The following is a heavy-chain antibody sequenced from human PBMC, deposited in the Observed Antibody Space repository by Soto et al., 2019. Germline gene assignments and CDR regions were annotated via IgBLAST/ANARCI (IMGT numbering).Heavy chain of an antibody. CDR1: GGSISTGGYY. J-gene: IGHJ4*02. CDR3: ARGLSVTLFDN. D-gene: IGHD2-21*02. CDR2: IYYSGST. V-gene: IGHV4-31*03. Sequence: QVQLQESGPGLVKPSQTLSLTCTVSGGSISTGGYYWTWIRQHPGKGLEWIGYIYYSGSTYYIPSLNSRVTISVDTSKNQFSLKLSSVTAADTAVYYGARGLSVTLFDNWGQGTLVTVSS.